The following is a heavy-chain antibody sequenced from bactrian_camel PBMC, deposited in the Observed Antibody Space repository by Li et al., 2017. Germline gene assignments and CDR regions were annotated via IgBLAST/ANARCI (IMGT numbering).Heavy chain of an antibody. D-gene: IGHD3*01. V-gene: IGHV3S53*01. CDR1: GNTYSGYC. CDR3: AADPKVPPYDCSSASLWGSGYTT. J-gene: IGHJ4*01. CDR2: IDSDGYT. Sequence: VQLVESGGGSVQAGGSLRLSCAAAGNTYSGYCMAWFRETPGKEREGVAAIDSDGYTRYADSVKGRFTISKDVAKNTLTLQMNSLKPEDTAMYYCAADPKVPPYDCSSASLWGSGYTTWGSGTQVTVS.